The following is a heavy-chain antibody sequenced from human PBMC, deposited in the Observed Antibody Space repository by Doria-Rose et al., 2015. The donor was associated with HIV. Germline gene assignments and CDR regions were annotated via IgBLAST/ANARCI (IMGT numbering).Heavy chain of an antibody. CDR1: GVSLSSPGMG. CDR3: ARIKSSRWYHKYYFDF. CDR2: IFSDDER. V-gene: IGHV2-26*01. D-gene: IGHD6-13*01. J-gene: IGHJ4*02. Sequence: QESGPVLVKPTETLTLTCTVSGVSLSSPGMGVSWIRQPPGKALEWLANIFSDDERSYKPSLESRLTISRCTSKSQVVLTMTDMDPVDTATYYCARIKSSRWYHKYYFDFWGQGTLVIVSA.